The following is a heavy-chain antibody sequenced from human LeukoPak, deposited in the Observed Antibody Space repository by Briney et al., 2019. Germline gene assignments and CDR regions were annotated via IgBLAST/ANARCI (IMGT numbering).Heavy chain of an antibody. CDR2: IYYTGST. CDR3: ARGPHSAGDWDY. D-gene: IGHD2-21*02. CDR1: GGSISSSS. Sequence: SETLSLTCTVSGGSISSSSWIWIRQPPGKGLECIGYIYYTGSTNYSPSLKSRVTISVDTSKNQSSLKLSSVTAADTAVYYCARGPHSAGDWDYWGQGTLVTVSS. J-gene: IGHJ4*02. V-gene: IGHV4-59*01.